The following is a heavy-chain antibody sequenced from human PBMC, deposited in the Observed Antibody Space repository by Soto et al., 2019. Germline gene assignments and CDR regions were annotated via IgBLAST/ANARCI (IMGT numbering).Heavy chain of an antibody. CDR1: GGSISSSTSY. CDR3: ARPVNYYYYYMDV. J-gene: IGHJ6*03. CDR2: INYSGST. V-gene: IGHV4-39*01. Sequence: LSLTCTVSGGSISSSTSYWGWIRQPPGKGLEWIGSINYSGSTYYSPSLKSRVTISADTSKNQFSLKLSSVTAADTAVYYCARPVNYYYYYMDVWGKGTMVTVSS.